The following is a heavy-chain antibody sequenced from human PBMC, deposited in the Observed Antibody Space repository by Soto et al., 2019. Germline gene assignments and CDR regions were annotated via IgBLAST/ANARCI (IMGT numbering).Heavy chain of an antibody. CDR2: TYYRSKWYN. V-gene: IGHV6-1*01. D-gene: IGHD3-3*01. CDR3: ARDRGGLYDFWSGYYSSFDP. Sequence: SQTLSLTCAISGDSVSSNSAAWNWIRQSPSRGLEWLGRTYYRSKWYNDYAVSVKSRITINPDTSKNQFSLQLNSVTPEDTAVYCCARDRGGLYDFWSGYYSSFDPWGQGTLVTVSS. CDR1: GDSVSSNSAA. J-gene: IGHJ5*02.